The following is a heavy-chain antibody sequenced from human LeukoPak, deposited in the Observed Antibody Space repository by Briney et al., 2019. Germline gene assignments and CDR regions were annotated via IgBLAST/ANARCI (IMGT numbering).Heavy chain of an antibody. CDR1: GFTFSSYS. D-gene: IGHD5-12*01. V-gene: IGHV3-21*01. CDR2: ISSSSSYI. CDR3: ARDHGGYGGY. J-gene: IGHJ4*02. Sequence: GGSLRLSCAASGFTFSSYSMNWVRQAPGKGLEWVSSISSSSSYIYYAGSVKGRFTISRDNAKNSLYLQMNSLRAEDTAVYYCARDHGGYGGYWGQGTLVTVSS.